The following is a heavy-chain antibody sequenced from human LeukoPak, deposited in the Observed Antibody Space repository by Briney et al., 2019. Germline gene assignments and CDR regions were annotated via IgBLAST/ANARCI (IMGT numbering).Heavy chain of an antibody. Sequence: PSETLSLTCTVSGGSINGYYWSWIRQPPGKGLEWIGYIYDSGNTKYNPSLKSRVTISIDTSKNQFSLKLSSVTAADTAVYYCAKGEGDYWGQGTLVTVSS. CDR1: GGSINGYY. J-gene: IGHJ4*02. D-gene: IGHD2-21*01. CDR2: IYDSGNT. CDR3: AKGEGDY. V-gene: IGHV4-59*13.